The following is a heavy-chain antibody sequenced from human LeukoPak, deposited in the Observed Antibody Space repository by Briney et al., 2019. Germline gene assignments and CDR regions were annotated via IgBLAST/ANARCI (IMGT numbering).Heavy chain of an antibody. V-gene: IGHV3-48*01. CDR1: GFTFSSYS. CDR2: ISSSSSTI. J-gene: IGHJ3*02. D-gene: IGHD3-3*01. CDR3: ARILYYDFWSGSDAFDI. Sequence: PGGSLRLSCAASGFTFSSYSMNWVRQAPGKGLEWISYISSSSSTIYYADSVKGRFTISRDNAKNSLYLQMNSLRAEDTAVYYCARILYYDFWSGSDAFDIWGQGTMVTVSS.